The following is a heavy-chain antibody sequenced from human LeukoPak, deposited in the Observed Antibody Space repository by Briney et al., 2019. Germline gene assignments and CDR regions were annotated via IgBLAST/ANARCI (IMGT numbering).Heavy chain of an antibody. V-gene: IGHV4-34*01. J-gene: IGHJ4*02. Sequence: SETLSLTCAVYGESLSNYYWSWIRQPPGKGLEWIGEINHYGSTNYNPSLKSRITISVDTSKNQFSLKLSSVTAADTAVYYCARDRNTAIAVYYFDYWGQGTLVTVSS. CDR3: ARDRNTAIAVYYFDY. CDR1: GESLSNYY. D-gene: IGHD5-18*01. CDR2: INHYGST.